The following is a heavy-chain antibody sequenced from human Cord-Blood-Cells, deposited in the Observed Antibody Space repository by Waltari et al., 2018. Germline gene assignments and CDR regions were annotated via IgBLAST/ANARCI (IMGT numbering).Heavy chain of an antibody. CDR3: ARDPQDAITIVVVPAGWFDP. CDR1: GFTFSSYA. V-gene: IGHV3-30-3*01. J-gene: IGHJ5*02. D-gene: IGHD2-2*01. CDR2: ISYDGSNK. Sequence: QVQLVESGGGVVQPGRSLRLSCAASGFTFSSYAMHWVRQAPGKGLEWVAVISYDGSNKYYADSVKGRFTISRDNSKNTLYLQMNSLRAEDTAVYYCARDPQDAITIVVVPAGWFDPWGQGTLVTVSS.